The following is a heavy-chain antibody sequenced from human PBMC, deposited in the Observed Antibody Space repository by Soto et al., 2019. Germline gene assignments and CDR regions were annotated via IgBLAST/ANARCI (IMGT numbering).Heavy chain of an antibody. CDR1: GGSISSGDYY. CDR2: IYHNGIT. D-gene: IGHD3-16*01. J-gene: IGHJ4*02. CDR3: ATLPADDLIREGGNFDY. Sequence: QVQLQESGPGLVKPSQTLSLTCTVSGGSISSGDYYWSWMRQTPGKGLEWIGYIYHNGITDYNPSLKGRFTISKVTSKNPFPLKVTSVSAPDTAGYYFATLPADDLIREGGNFDYGAQGTLVTVSS. V-gene: IGHV4-30-4*01.